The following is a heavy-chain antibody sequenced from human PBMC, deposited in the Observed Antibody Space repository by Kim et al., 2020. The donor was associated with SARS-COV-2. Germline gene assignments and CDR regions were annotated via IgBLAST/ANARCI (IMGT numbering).Heavy chain of an antibody. CDR1: GYTFTSYG. CDR2: ISAYNGNT. D-gene: IGHD2-2*01. V-gene: IGHV1-18*04. CDR3: ARRRTNCSSTSCHPFDY. J-gene: IGHJ4*02. Sequence: ASVKVSCKASGYTFTSYGISWVRQAPGQGLEWMGWISAYNGNTNYAQKLQGRVTMTTDTSTSTAYMELRSLRSDDTAVYYCARRRTNCSSTSCHPFDYWGQGTLVTVSS.